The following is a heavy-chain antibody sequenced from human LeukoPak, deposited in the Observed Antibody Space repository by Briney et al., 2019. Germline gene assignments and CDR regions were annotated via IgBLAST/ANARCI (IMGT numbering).Heavy chain of an antibody. Sequence: GGFLRLSCAASGFTFSSYWMHWVRQAPGKGLVWVSRIKSDGSTNYADSVKGRFSISRDNAKNSVSLQMNSLRAEDTGVYYCARAPSEIGGYYPEYFRHWGQGTLVTLSS. D-gene: IGHD3-22*01. CDR2: IKSDGST. V-gene: IGHV3-74*01. CDR3: ARAPSEIGGYYPEYFRH. J-gene: IGHJ1*01. CDR1: GFTFSSYW.